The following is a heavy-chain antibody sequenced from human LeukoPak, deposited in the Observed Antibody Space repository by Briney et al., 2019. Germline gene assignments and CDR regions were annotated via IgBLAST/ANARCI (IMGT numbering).Heavy chain of an antibody. Sequence: GGSLRLSCAASGFNFSSNWMSWVRQAPGKGLEWVANIKQDGSEKYYVDSVKGRFTISRDNAKNSLYLQMNSLRAEDTAVYYCTRLDSSGSYAFDIWGQGTMVTVSS. CDR3: TRLDSSGSYAFDI. J-gene: IGHJ3*02. CDR2: IKQDGSEK. V-gene: IGHV3-7*01. D-gene: IGHD3-22*01. CDR1: GFNFSSNW.